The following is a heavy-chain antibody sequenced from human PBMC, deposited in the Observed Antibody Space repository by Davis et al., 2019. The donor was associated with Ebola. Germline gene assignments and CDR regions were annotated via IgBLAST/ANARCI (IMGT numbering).Heavy chain of an antibody. D-gene: IGHD2-2*01. CDR1: GFTVSSNY. V-gene: IGHV3-53*04. CDR2: IYSGGST. Sequence: GESLKISCAASGFTVSSNYMSWVRQAPGKGLEWVSVIYSGGSTYYADSVKGRFTISSHNSKNTLYLQMNSLRAEDTAVYYCAGLYCSSTSCHDYWGQGTLVTVSS. CDR3: AGLYCSSTSCHDY. J-gene: IGHJ4*02.